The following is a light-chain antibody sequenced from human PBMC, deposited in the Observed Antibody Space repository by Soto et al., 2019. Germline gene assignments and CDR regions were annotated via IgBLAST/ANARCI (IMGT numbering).Light chain of an antibody. CDR3: SSYTSTSTRVV. CDR2: EVS. J-gene: IGLJ2*01. CDR1: TSDVGTYNY. Sequence: ALTQPASVSGSPGQSITISCTGTTSDVGTYNYVSWYQQPPGKAPKLMIYEVSNRPSGVSNRFSGSKSGNTASLTISGLQAEDEAAYYCSSYTSTSTRVVFGGGTKLTVL. V-gene: IGLV2-14*01.